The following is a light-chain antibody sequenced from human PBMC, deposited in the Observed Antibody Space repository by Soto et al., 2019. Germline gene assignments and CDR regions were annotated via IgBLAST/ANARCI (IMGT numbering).Light chain of an antibody. J-gene: IGKJ3*01. CDR1: QSVSSN. V-gene: IGKV3-15*01. CDR3: QQYNNWPPFT. Sequence: IVMTQSPATLSVSPGERATLSCRASQSVSSNLAWYQQKPGQAPRLLIYGASTRATGIPARFSGSGSGTEFTLTISSLQSEDFAVYYCQQYNNWPPFTFGPGTKVDIK. CDR2: GAS.